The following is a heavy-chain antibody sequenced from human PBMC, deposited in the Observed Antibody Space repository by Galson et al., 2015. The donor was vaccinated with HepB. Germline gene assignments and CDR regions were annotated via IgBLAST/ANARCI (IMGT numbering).Heavy chain of an antibody. D-gene: IGHD3-3*01. CDR3: AREGVGYYDFWSGYRNDYYYYYGMDV. J-gene: IGHJ6*02. Sequence: SVKVSCKASGGTFSSYAISWVRQAPGQGLEWMGGIIPIFGTANYAQKFQGRVTITADESTSTAYMELSSLRSEDTAVYYCAREGVGYYDFWSGYRNDYYYYYGMDVWGQGTTVTVSS. V-gene: IGHV1-69*13. CDR2: IIPIFGTA. CDR1: GGTFSSYA.